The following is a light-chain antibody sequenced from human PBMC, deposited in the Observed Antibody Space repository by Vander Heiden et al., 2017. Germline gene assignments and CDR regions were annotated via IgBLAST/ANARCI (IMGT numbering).Light chain of an antibody. J-gene: IGKJ5*01. CDR1: QTFLYSSHTKNS. Sequence: ILSTQSTDSLPGSLGERATSNCNSSQTFLYSSHTKNSLTWYLLKPGPPPELLNYWASTGESGVPDRGSGSGSDTDFTLTIRRLEDEDVADYYWQRNCTPLTFGRGTQVEIK. CDR2: WAS. V-gene: IGKV4-1*01. CDR3: QRNCTPLT.